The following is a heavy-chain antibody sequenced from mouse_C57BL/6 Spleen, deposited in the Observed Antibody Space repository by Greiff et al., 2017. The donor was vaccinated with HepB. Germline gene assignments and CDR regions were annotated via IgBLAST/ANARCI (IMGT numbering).Heavy chain of an antibody. V-gene: IGHV1-39*01. CDR2: INPNYGTT. D-gene: IGHD1-1*01. CDR3: ARWGTVVAKGYFDV. J-gene: IGHJ1*03. Sequence: VQLQQSGPELVKPGASVKISCKASGYSFTDYNMNWVKQSNGKSLEWIGVINPNYGTTSYNQKFKGKATLTVDQSSSTAYMQLNSLTSKDSAVYYCARWGTVVAKGYFDVWGTGTTVTVSS. CDR1: GYSFTDYN.